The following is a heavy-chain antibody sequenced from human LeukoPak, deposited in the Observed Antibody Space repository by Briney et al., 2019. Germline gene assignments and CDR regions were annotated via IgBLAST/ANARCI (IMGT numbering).Heavy chain of an antibody. CDR3: AKDRGEWELVY. V-gene: IGHV3-21*04. D-gene: IGHD1-26*01. Sequence: GGSLRLSCAASGFTFSSYSMNWVRQAPGKGLEWVSSISSSSSYIYYADSVKGRFTISRDNAKNTLYLQMNSLRAEDTAVYYCAKDRGEWELVYWGQGTLVTVSS. J-gene: IGHJ4*02. CDR2: ISSSSSYI. CDR1: GFTFSSYS.